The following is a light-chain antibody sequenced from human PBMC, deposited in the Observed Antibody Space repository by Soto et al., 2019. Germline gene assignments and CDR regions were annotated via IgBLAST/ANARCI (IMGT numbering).Light chain of an antibody. V-gene: IGKV3-20*01. J-gene: IGKJ1*01. CDR1: QSVSGNF. CDR3: QQYDNSPTWT. CDR2: GAS. Sequence: EIVMTQSPATLSVSPGERATLSCRASQSVSGNFLAWYQQKPGQAPRLLIHGASRRAPGIPDRVSGSGSGTDFTLTISRLEPEDFAVYYCQQYDNSPTWTFGQGTKVDIK.